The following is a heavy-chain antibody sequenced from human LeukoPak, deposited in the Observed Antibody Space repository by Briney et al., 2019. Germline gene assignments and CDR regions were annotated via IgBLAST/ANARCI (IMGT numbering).Heavy chain of an antibody. V-gene: IGHV1-18*01. CDR2: ISAYNGNT. Sequence: ASVKVSCKASGGTFSSYTISWVRQAPGQGLEWMGWISAYNGNTNYAQKLQGRVTMTTDTSTSTAYMELRSLRSDDTAVYYCARDYYYGSPRLDPWGQGTLVTVSS. CDR3: ARDYYYGSPRLDP. D-gene: IGHD3-10*01. CDR1: GGTFSSYT. J-gene: IGHJ5*02.